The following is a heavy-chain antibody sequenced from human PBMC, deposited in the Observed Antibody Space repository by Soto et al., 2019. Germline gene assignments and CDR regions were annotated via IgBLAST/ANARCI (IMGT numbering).Heavy chain of an antibody. J-gene: IGHJ6*01. CDR3: ARRVLEWLYYHYGMDV. CDR2: INHSGST. Sequence: PSETLSVTCAFYVGSFSGYYWSWIRQPPGKGLELIGEINHSGSTNYNPSLKSRVTISVDTSKNQSSLKLSSVTAADTAVYYCARRVLEWLYYHYGMDVWGQGTTVTVSS. D-gene: IGHD3-3*01. CDR1: VGSFSGYY. V-gene: IGHV4-34*01.